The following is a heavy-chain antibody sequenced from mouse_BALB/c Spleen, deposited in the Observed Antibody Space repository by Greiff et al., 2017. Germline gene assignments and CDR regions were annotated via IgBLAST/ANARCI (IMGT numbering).Heavy chain of an antibody. CDR2: ISYDGSN. Sequence: EVKLQESGPGLVKPSQSLSLTCSVTGYSITSGYYWNWIRQFPGNKLEWMGYISYDGSNNYNPSLKNRISITRDTSKNQFFLKLNSVTTEDTATYYCARCSGAMDYWGQGTSVTVSS. V-gene: IGHV3-6*02. CDR1: GYSITSGYY. D-gene: IGHD4-1*01. CDR3: ARCSGAMDY. J-gene: IGHJ4*01.